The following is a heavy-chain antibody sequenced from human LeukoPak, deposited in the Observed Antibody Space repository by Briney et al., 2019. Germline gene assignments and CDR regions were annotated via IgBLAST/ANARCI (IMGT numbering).Heavy chain of an antibody. CDR1: GHTFTGYY. V-gene: IGHV1-2*06. CDR3: ARGSVDDYVWGSYRYPFDY. D-gene: IGHD3-16*02. Sequence: ASVKVSCKASGHTFTGYYMHWVRQAPGQGLEWMGRINPNSGGTNYAQKFQGRVTMTRDTSISTAYMELSRLRSEDTAVYYCARGSVDDYVWGSYRYPFDYWGQGTLVTVSS. CDR2: INPNSGGT. J-gene: IGHJ4*02.